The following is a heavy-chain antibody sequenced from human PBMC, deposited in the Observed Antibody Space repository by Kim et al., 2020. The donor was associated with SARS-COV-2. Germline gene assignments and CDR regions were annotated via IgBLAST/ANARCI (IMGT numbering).Heavy chain of an antibody. CDR2: IYSGGSST. J-gene: IGHJ5*02. CDR3: AKISLRFSLDP. V-gene: IGHV3-23*03. CDR1: GFTFSSYA. D-gene: IGHD3-3*01. Sequence: GGSLRLSCAASGFTFSSYAMSWVRQAPGKGLEWVSVIYSGGSSTYYADSVKGRFTISRDNSKNTLYLQMNSLRAEDTAVYYCAKISLRFSLDPWGQGTLVTVSS.